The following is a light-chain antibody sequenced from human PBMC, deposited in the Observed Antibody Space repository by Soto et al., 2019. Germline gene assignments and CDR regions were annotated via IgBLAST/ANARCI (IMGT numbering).Light chain of an antibody. Sequence: EIVLTQSPGTLSLSPGERATLSCRASQSVSSNYLAWYQQKPGQAPRLLIYGVSSRATGIPDRFSGSGSGTDFTLTISRLEPEDFAVYFCQQYGSSPVTFGPGTKVEIK. CDR1: QSVSSNY. CDR2: GVS. J-gene: IGKJ3*01. CDR3: QQYGSSPVT. V-gene: IGKV3-20*01.